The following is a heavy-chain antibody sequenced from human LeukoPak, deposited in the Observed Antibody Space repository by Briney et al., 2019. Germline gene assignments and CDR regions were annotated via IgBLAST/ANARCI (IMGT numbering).Heavy chain of an antibody. CDR1: GFTFDDYA. J-gene: IGHJ6*03. CDR3: ARFAAGGSYYYMDV. Sequence: GGSLRLSCAASGFTFDDYAMHWVRQAPGKGLEWVSNIGTSSTTIYYADSVKGRFTISRDNAKNSLYLQMNSLRADDTAVYYCARFAAGGSYYYMDVWGKGTTVTVSS. CDR2: IGTSSTTI. D-gene: IGHD6-25*01. V-gene: IGHV3-48*01.